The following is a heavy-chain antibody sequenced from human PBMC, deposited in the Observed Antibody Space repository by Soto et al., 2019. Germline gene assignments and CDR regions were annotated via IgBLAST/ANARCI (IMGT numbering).Heavy chain of an antibody. CDR3: ARDGANSGSYSEYFQH. V-gene: IGHV4-39*02. J-gene: IGHJ1*01. D-gene: IGHD1-26*01. Sequence: QLQLQESGPGLVKPSETLSLTCTVTGDSISSSTYFWGWLRQPPGKGQECIGSVDYSGTTYYNTTLRTGATISVDTPKNQFSVKLSSVTAADTAVYYCARDGANSGSYSEYFQHWGQGTLVTVSS. CDR1: GDSISSSTYF. CDR2: VDYSGTT.